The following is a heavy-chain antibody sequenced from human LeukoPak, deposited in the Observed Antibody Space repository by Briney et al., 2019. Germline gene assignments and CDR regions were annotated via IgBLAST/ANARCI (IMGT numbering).Heavy chain of an antibody. J-gene: IGHJ4*02. D-gene: IGHD6-19*01. V-gene: IGHV3-33*01. CDR3: ARGSGWYEPYYFDY. CDR2: IWYDGSNK. Sequence: TGGSLRLSCAASGFTFSSYGMHWVRQAPGKGLEWVAVIWYDGSNKYYADSVKGRFTISRDNSKNTLYLQMNSLRAEDTAVYYCARGSGWYEPYYFDYWGQGTLVTVSS. CDR1: GFTFSSYG.